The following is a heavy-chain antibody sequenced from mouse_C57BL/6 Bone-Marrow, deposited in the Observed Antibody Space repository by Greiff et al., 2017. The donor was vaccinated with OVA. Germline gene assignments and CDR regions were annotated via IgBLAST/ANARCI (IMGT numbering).Heavy chain of an antibody. V-gene: IGHV1-62-3*01. CDR1: GYTFTSYW. D-gene: IGHD2-3*01. CDR3: AGDGYYVLFDY. J-gene: IGHJ2*01. CDR2: IEPNSGGT. Sequence: QVQLQQPGAELVKPGASVKLSCKASGYTFTSYWMHWVKQRPGRGLEWIGRIEPNSGGTNYNEKFRSKATLTVDKPSSTAYMQLSSLTSEDSAVYFCAGDGYYVLFDYWGQGTTLTVSS.